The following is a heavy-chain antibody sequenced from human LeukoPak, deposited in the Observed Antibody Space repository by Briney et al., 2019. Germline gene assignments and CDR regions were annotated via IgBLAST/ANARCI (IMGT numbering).Heavy chain of an antibody. V-gene: IGHV3-33*06. Sequence: GGSLTLSCAASGFTFSSYGMHWVRQAPGKGLEWVAVIWYDGSNKYYADSVKGRFTISRDNSKNTLYLQMNSLRAEDTAVYYCAKVPGPHDAFDIWGQGTMVTVSS. CDR3: AKVPGPHDAFDI. J-gene: IGHJ3*02. CDR2: IWYDGSNK. CDR1: GFTFSSYG.